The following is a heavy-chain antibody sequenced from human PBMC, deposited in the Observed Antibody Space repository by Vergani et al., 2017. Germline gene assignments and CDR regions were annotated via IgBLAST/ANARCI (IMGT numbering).Heavy chain of an antibody. CDR2: IYSGGSST. D-gene: IGHD5-12*01. CDR3: AKDFPESGPVAGY. V-gene: IGHV3-23*03. CDR1: GFTFSSYA. J-gene: IGHJ4*02. Sequence: EVQLLESGGGLVQPGGSLRLSCAASGFTFSSYAMSWVRQAPGKGLELVSVIYSGGSSTYYADSVKGRFTISRDNSKNTLYLQMNSLRAEDTAVYYCAKDFPESGPVAGYWGQGTLVTVSS.